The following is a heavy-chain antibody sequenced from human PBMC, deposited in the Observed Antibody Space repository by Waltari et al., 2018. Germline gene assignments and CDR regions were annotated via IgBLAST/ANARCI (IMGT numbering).Heavy chain of an antibody. D-gene: IGHD4-17*01. CDR1: GGSISSGGYY. CDR3: ARVLGPDYGGPIPDY. CDR2: IYHSGST. Sequence: QVQLQESGPGLVTPSQTLSLTCTVSGGSISSGGYYWSWIRQHPGKGLEWSGYIYHSGSTYYNPSLKSRVTISVDRSKNQFSLKLSSVTAADTAVYYCARVLGPDYGGPIPDYWGQGTLVTVSS. V-gene: IGHV4-31*03. J-gene: IGHJ4*02.